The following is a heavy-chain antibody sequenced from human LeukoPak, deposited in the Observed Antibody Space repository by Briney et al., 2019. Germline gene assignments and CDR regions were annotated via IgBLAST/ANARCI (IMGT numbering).Heavy chain of an antibody. CDR1: GGSISSYY. Sequence: PSETLSLTCTVSGGSISSYYWSWIRQPPGKGLEWLGYIYYSGSTNYNPSLKSRVTISVDTSKNQFSLKLSSVTAANTAVYYCARESIGSGGYFDYWGQGTLVTVSS. V-gene: IGHV4-59*01. CDR2: IYYSGST. CDR3: ARESIGSGGYFDY. D-gene: IGHD6-25*01. J-gene: IGHJ4*02.